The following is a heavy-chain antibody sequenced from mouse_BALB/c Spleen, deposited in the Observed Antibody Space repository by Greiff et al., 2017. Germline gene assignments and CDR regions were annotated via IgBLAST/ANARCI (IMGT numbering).Heavy chain of an antibody. CDR2: INPYNGDT. J-gene: IGHJ4*01. CDR1: GYSFTGYF. V-gene: IGHV1-37*01. D-gene: IGHD2-4*01. Sequence: VHVKQSGPELVKPGASVKISCKASGYSFTGYFMNWVKQSHGKSLEWIGRINPYNGDTFYNQKFKGKATLTVDKSSSTAHMELLSLTSEDSAVYYCGRSLGGDYDVAMDYWGQGTSVTVSS. CDR3: GRSLGGDYDVAMDY.